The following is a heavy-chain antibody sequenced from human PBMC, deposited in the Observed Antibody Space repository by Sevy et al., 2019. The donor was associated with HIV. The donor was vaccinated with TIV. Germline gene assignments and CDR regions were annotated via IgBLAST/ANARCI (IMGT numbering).Heavy chain of an antibody. CDR1: GFTFSNYN. J-gene: IGHJ4*02. Sequence: GGSLRLSCAASGFTFSNYNINWVRQAPGKGLEWVSYISGLSNYIYYADSLGGRFTISSDNAKNSVYLQMNSLRTEDTAVYYCARGASSGWDYFDYWGQGTLVTVSS. CDR3: ARGASSGWDYFDY. D-gene: IGHD6-19*01. V-gene: IGHV3-21*01. CDR2: ISGLSNYI.